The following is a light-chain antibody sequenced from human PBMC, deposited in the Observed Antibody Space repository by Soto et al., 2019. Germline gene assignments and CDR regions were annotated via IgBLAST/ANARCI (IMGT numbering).Light chain of an antibody. CDR3: QQYQSYPWT. V-gene: IGKV1-5*01. J-gene: IGKJ1*01. CDR2: DAS. Sequence: DIQMTQSPSNLSASVGDRVTITCRASQSITSWLAWYQQKLGKAPKLLVTDASSLQSGVPSRFSGSGSGTEFTLTISSLQPVDFATYYCQQYQSYPWTFGQGTKVESK. CDR1: QSITSW.